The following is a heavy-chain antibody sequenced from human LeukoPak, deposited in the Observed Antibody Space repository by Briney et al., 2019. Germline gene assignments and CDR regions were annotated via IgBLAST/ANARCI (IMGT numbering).Heavy chain of an antibody. V-gene: IGHV1-69*04. CDR1: GGTFSSYA. D-gene: IGHD6-13*01. J-gene: IGHJ4*02. Sequence: SVKVSCKASGGTFSSYAISWVRQAPGQGLEWMGRIIPILGIANYAQKFQGRVTITADKSTSTAYMELSSLRSEDTAVYYCAGDSEGYSSQRAFDYWGQGTLVTVSS. CDR2: IIPILGIA. CDR3: AGDSEGYSSQRAFDY.